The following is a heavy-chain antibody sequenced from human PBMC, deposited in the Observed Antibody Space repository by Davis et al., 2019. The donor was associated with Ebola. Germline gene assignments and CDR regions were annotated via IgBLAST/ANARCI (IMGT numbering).Heavy chain of an antibody. D-gene: IGHD6-6*01. CDR3: AKEGPFGSSSGFDH. Sequence: GESLKISCAASGFTFSSYGMHWARQAPGKGLERVAVISYHGRNKYFADSVKARFTISRDNSKNTLYLQVNSLRAEDTAVYYCAKEGPFGSSSGFDHWGQGALVTVSS. V-gene: IGHV3-30*18. CDR1: GFTFSSYG. CDR2: ISYHGRNK. J-gene: IGHJ4*02.